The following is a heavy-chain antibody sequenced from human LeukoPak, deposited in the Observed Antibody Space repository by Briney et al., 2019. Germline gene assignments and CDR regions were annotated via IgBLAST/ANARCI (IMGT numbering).Heavy chain of an antibody. CDR2: IYTSGST. CDR1: GGSISSYY. CDR3: ARDWELGATDYYSMDV. Sequence: SETLSLTCTVSGGSISSYYWSWIRQPAGKGLEWIGRIYTSGSTNYNPSLKSRVTMSVDTSKNQFSLKLSSVTAADTAVYYCARDWELGATDYYSMDVWGQRTTLTVSS. J-gene: IGHJ6*02. V-gene: IGHV4-4*07. D-gene: IGHD1-26*01.